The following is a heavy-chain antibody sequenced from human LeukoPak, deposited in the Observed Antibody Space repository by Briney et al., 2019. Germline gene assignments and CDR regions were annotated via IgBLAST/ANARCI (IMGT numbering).Heavy chain of an antibody. J-gene: IGHJ4*02. D-gene: IGHD6-19*01. CDR2: INENARNT. CDR3: TKGDGGWYPIDY. CDR1: GFTFSNYA. V-gene: IGHV3-23*01. Sequence: GGALRLTCAASGFTFSNYAMSWVRQARGKGLEWVSTINENARNTHYADSVQGRFTISRDNSKNTLLLQMNSLRADDTALYYCTKGDGGWYPIDYWGQGTLVIVSS.